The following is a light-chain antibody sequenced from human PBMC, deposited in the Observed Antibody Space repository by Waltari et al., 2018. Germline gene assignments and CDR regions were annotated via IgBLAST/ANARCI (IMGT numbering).Light chain of an antibody. CDR2: RAS. J-gene: IGKJ1*01. Sequence: DIQMTQSPSTLSASVGDRVTITCRASQHITNWLAWYQQKPGKAPKLLIYRASNLESGVAARFRGSGAVTEFTLTISSLQPDDFATYYCQQYDNYWTFGQGTKVEIK. CDR3: QQYDNYWT. CDR1: QHITNW. V-gene: IGKV1-5*03.